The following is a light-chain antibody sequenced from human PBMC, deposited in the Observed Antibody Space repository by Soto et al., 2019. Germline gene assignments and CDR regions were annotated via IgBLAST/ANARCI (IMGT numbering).Light chain of an antibody. CDR1: QSVSSN. CDR2: GAS. J-gene: IGKJ1*01. CDR3: HQYKNLWT. Sequence: EMVMTQSPATLSVSPGQRATLSCRASQSVSSNLAWYQQKPGQAPRLLIYGASTRATGIPARFSGSGSGTEFTLTISSLQYEDVAVYYCHQYKNLWTLVQGTKGEI. V-gene: IGKV3-15*01.